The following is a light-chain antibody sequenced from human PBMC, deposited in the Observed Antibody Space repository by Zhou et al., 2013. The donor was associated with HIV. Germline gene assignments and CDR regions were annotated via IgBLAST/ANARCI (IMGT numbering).Light chain of an antibody. Sequence: AIQLTQSPSSLSASVRGRVTITCRASQDIGSALAWYQQKPGKAPKLLIYAASSLQSGVPSRFSGSGSGTEFTLTIRRLQREDFATYFCQQAYSSPRTFGQGT. CDR2: AAS. J-gene: IGKJ1*01. CDR1: QDIGSA. V-gene: IGKV1-13*02. CDR3: QQAYSSPRT.